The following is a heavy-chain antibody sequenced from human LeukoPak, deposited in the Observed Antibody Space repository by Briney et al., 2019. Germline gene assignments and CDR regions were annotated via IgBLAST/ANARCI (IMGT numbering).Heavy chain of an antibody. CDR2: MNPNSGNT. J-gene: IGHJ5*02. D-gene: IGHD6-13*01. CDR3: CRGARRAAAGTRWFDP. CDR1: GYTFTSYD. Sequence: ASVKVSCKASGYTFTSYDINWVRQATGQGLEWMRWMNPNSGNTGYAQKFQGRVTMTRNTSISTAYMELSSLRSEDTAVYYCCRGARRAAAGTRWFDPWGQGTLVTVSS. V-gene: IGHV1-8*01.